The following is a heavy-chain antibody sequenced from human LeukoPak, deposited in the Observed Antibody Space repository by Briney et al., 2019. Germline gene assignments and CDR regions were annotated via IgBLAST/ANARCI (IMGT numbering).Heavy chain of an antibody. D-gene: IGHD6-13*01. CDR1: GFTFSSYS. J-gene: IGHJ4*02. V-gene: IGHV3-21*01. CDR3: AREDASSWDY. CDR2: ISSSGSYI. Sequence: GGSLRLSCAASGFTFSSYSMDWVRQAPGKGLEWVSSISSSGSYIYYADSLKGRFTISRDNAKNSLYLQMNSLRAEDTAVYYCAREDASSWDYWGQGILVTVSS.